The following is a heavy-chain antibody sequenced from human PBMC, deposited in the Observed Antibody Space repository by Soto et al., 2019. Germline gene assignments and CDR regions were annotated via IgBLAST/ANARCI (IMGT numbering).Heavy chain of an antibody. Sequence: SETLSLTCAVYGGSFSGYYWSWIRQPPGKGLEWIGEINHSGSTYYNPSLKSRVTISVDTSKNQFSLKLSSVTAADTAVYYCARFGYSSSWYYYYGMDVWGQGTTVTVSS. CDR2: INHSGST. D-gene: IGHD6-13*01. J-gene: IGHJ6*02. CDR1: GGSFSGYY. V-gene: IGHV4-34*01. CDR3: ARFGYSSSWYYYYGMDV.